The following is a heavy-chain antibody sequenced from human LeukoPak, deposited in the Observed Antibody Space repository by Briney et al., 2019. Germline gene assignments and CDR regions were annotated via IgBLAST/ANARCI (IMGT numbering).Heavy chain of an antibody. Sequence: TPSETLSLTCTVSGGSISSYYWSWIRQPAGKGLEWIGRIYTSGSTNYNPSLKSRVTMSVDTSKNQFSLKLSSVTAADTAVYYCAREGTMVRGVPFDYWGQGTLVTVSS. CDR2: IYTSGST. CDR3: AREGTMVRGVPFDY. CDR1: GGSISSYY. J-gene: IGHJ4*02. V-gene: IGHV4-4*07. D-gene: IGHD3-10*01.